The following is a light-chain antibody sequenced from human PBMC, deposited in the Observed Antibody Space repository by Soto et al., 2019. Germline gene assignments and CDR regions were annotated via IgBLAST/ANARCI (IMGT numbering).Light chain of an antibody. CDR1: SSDVGGYNY. V-gene: IGLV2-8*01. Sequence: VLTKPPSASVSPGQSVTISCTGTSSDVGGYNYVSWYQQHPGKAPKLMIYEVSKRPSGVPDRFSGSKSGNTASLTVSGLQAEDEADYYCSSYAGSNNYVFGTGTKVTVL. CDR3: SSYAGSNNYV. J-gene: IGLJ1*01. CDR2: EVS.